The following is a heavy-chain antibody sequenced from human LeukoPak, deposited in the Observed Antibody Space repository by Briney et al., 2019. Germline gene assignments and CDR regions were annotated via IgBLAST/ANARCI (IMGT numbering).Heavy chain of an antibody. CDR1: GYTFTGYY. Sequence: ASVKVSCKASGYTFTGYYMHWVRQAPGQGLEWMGWISANNGNTYYVQNLQGRVTMTTDTPTSTAYMELRSLRSDDTAVYYCARVDILTGYYFFDYWGQGTLVTVSS. CDR2: ISANNGNT. D-gene: IGHD3-9*01. J-gene: IGHJ4*02. V-gene: IGHV1-18*04. CDR3: ARVDILTGYYFFDY.